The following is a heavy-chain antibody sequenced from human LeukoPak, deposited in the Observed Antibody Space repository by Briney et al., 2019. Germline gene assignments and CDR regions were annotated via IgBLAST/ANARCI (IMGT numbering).Heavy chain of an antibody. CDR2: IIPIFGTA. J-gene: IGHJ3*02. D-gene: IGHD3-22*01. CDR3: ARVSADYYDSSGYYPTHAFDI. CDR1: GYTFTSYY. Sequence: ASVKVSCKASGYTFTSYYMHWVRQAPGQGLEWMGGIIPIFGTANYAQKFQGRVTITADESTSTAYMELSSLRSEDTAVYYCARVSADYYDSSGYYPTHAFDIWGQGTMVTVSS. V-gene: IGHV1-69*13.